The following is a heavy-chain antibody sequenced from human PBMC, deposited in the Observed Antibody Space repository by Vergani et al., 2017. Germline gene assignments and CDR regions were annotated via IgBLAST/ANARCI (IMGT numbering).Heavy chain of an antibody. CDR2: IYSGGST. CDR3: ARDRVDIVATTTYYYYYYGMDV. D-gene: IGHD5-12*01. CDR1: GFTVSSNY. V-gene: IGHV3-53*04. J-gene: IGHJ6*02. Sequence: EVQLVESGGGLVQPGGSLRLSCAASGFTVSSNYMSWVRQAPGKGLEWVSVIYSGGSTYYADSVKGRFTISRHNSKNTLYLQMNSLRAEDTAVYYCARDRVDIVATTTYYYYYYGMDVWGQGTTVTDSS.